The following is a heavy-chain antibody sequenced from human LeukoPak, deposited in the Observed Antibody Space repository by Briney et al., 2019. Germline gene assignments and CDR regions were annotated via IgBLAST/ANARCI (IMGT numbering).Heavy chain of an antibody. J-gene: IGHJ5*02. CDR1: GFTFSSYS. V-gene: IGHV3-21*04. D-gene: IGHD3-10*01. Sequence: GGSLRLSCAASGFTFSSYSMNWVRQAPGKGLEWVSSISSSSSYIYYADSVKGRFTISRDNAKNSLYLQMNSLRAEDTALYYCAKEASAVEYEGVFDPWGQGTLVTVSS. CDR2: ISSSSSYI. CDR3: AKEASAVEYEGVFDP.